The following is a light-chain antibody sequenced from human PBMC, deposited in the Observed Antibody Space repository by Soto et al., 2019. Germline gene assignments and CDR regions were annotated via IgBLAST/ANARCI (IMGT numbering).Light chain of an antibody. CDR3: QQYGNAPFT. V-gene: IGKV3-20*01. Sequence: EIVLTQSPGTLSFSPGERATLTCRASQSVSSSYLAWFQQEPGQAPRLLIYGASSRATGIPDRFSGSGSGTDFTLTISRLEPEDFAVYYCQQYGNAPFTFGPGTKVIS. J-gene: IGKJ3*01. CDR2: GAS. CDR1: QSVSSSY.